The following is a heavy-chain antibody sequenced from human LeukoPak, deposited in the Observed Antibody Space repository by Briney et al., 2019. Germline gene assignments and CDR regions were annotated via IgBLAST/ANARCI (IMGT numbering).Heavy chain of an antibody. V-gene: IGHV1-2*02. Sequence: ASVKVSCKASGYSFTDYYIHWVRQAPGQGLEWMGWINPKSGGTKYAQRFQGRVTMTRDTSITTAYMDVSRLRPDDTAVYYCARDQGHWNGYYFDHWTQGTLVTVSS. J-gene: IGHJ4*02. CDR1: GYSFTDYY. CDR3: ARDQGHWNGYYFDH. CDR2: INPKSGGT. D-gene: IGHD1-1*01.